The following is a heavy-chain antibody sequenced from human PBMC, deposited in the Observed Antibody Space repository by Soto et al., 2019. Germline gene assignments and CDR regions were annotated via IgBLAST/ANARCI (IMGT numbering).Heavy chain of an antibody. CDR2: IYYRGST. D-gene: IGHD2-15*01. CDR3: AKAEGYCSGVSCYYYFQH. Sequence: SETLSLTCTVSGGSISSYYWSWIRQPPGKGLEWIGYIYYRGSTNYNPSLKSRVTISVDTSRNQFSLKLSFVTAADTAVYHCAKAEGYCSGVSCYYYFQHWGQGTLVTVSS. J-gene: IGHJ1*01. V-gene: IGHV4-59*01. CDR1: GGSISSYY.